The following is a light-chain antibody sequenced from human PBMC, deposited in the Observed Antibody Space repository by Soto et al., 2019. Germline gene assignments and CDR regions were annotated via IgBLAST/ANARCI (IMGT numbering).Light chain of an antibody. CDR2: EVS. Sequence: QSALTQPASVSGSPGQSITISCTGTSSDIGGYNSVSWYQQHPGKAPKLMLFEVSDRPSGVSNRFSGSKSGNTASLTISGLQAEDEDDYYCSSYTTRGTLVFGGGTKLTVL. CDR3: SSYTTRGTLV. J-gene: IGLJ2*01. CDR1: SSDIGGYNS. V-gene: IGLV2-14*01.